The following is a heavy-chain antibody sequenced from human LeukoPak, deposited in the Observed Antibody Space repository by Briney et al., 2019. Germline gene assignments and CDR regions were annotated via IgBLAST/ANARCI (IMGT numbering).Heavy chain of an antibody. J-gene: IGHJ4*02. D-gene: IGHD3-10*01. CDR3: ARGGLLWFGELSGY. CDR1: GFTFSSYA. V-gene: IGHV3-64*01. Sequence: PGGSLRLSCAASGFTFSSYAMHWVRQAPGKSVEYVSVISSNGGSTYYANSVKGRFTISRDNSKNTLYLQMGSLRAEDMAVYYCARGGLLWFGELSGYWGQGTLVTVSS. CDR2: ISSNGGST.